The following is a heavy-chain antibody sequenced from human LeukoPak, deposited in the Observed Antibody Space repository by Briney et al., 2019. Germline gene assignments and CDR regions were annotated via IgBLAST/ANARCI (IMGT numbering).Heavy chain of an antibody. CDR1: GYTFTSYD. Sequence: ASVKVSCKASGYTFTSYDINWVRQATGQGLEWMGWMNPNSGNTGYAQKFQGRVTITRNTSISTAYMELSSLRAEDTAVHYCHTPSLIPYYDFKTGNDYWGQGTLVTVSS. CDR3: HTPSLIPYYDFKTGNDY. CDR2: MNPNSGNT. J-gene: IGHJ4*02. V-gene: IGHV1-8*03. D-gene: IGHD3-3*01.